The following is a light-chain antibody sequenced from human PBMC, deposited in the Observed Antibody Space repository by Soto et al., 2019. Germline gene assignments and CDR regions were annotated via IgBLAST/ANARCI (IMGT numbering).Light chain of an antibody. V-gene: IGKV3-11*01. CDR2: DAS. Sequence: EIVLTQSPATLSLSPGERATLSCRPSQSFRSYSAWYQQKPGKATRLIIYDASKRSTGIPARFSGRGSGTDFTLTISGLEAEDFAVSYCQHRSNWPPVITFGPGTRLEIK. CDR3: QHRSNWPPVIT. J-gene: IGKJ5*01. CDR1: QSFRSY.